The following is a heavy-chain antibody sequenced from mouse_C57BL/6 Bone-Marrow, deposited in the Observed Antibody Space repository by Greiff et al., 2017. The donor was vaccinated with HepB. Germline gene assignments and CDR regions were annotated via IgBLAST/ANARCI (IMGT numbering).Heavy chain of an antibody. J-gene: IGHJ3*01. CDR2: ISSGGSYT. V-gene: IGHV5-6*01. Sequence: EVQVVESGGDLVKPGGSLKLSCAASGFTFSSYGMSWVRQTPDKRLEWVATISSGGSYTYYPDSVKGRFTISRDNAKNTLYLQMSSLKSEDTAMYYCARHVLWAYWGQGTLVTVSA. CDR3: ARHVLWAY. CDR1: GFTFSSYG.